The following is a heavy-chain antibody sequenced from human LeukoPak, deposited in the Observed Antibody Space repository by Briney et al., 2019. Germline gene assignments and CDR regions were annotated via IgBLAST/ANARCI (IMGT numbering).Heavy chain of an antibody. J-gene: IGHJ4*02. D-gene: IGHD3-22*01. CDR3: AKGGTMIVENFDY. Sequence: KPGGSLRLSCAASGFTFSSYATSWVRQAPGKGLEWVSAISGSGGSTYYADSVKGRFTISRDNSKNTLYLQMNSLRAEDTAVYYCAKGGTMIVENFDYWGQGTLVTVSS. CDR1: GFTFSSYA. V-gene: IGHV3-23*01. CDR2: ISGSGGST.